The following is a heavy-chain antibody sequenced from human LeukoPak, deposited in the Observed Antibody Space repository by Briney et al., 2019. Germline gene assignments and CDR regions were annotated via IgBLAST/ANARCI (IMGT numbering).Heavy chain of an antibody. CDR3: ARLRRGYCSSTSCYSVGDYYYYMDV. V-gene: IGHV4-34*01. D-gene: IGHD2-2*02. CDR1: GGSFSGYY. J-gene: IGHJ6*03. CDR2: INHSGST. Sequence: SETLSLTCAVYGGSFSGYYWSWIRQPPGKGLEWIGEINHSGSTNYNPSLKSRVTISVGTSKNQFSLKLSSVTAADTAVYYCARLRRGYCSSTSCYSVGDYYYYMDVWGKGTTVTISS.